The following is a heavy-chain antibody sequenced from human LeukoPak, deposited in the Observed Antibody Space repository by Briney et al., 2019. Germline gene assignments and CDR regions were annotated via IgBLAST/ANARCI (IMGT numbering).Heavy chain of an antibody. CDR2: IYHSGST. V-gene: IGHV4-4*02. CDR1: GGSISSSNW. Sequence: SETLSLTCAVSGGSISSSNWWGWVRQPPGKGLEWIGEIYHSGSTNYNPSLKSRVTISVDKSKNQFSLKLSSVTAADTAVYYCARIVVVPAARGSYYYGMDVWGKGTTVTVSS. CDR3: ARIVVVPAARGSYYYGMDV. J-gene: IGHJ6*04. D-gene: IGHD2-2*01.